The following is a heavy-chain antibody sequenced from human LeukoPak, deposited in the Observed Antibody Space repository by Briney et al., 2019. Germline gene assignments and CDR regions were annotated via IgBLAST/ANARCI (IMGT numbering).Heavy chain of an antibody. V-gene: IGHV1-18*01. CDR3: ARTRRYDSSGYHEY. J-gene: IGHJ4*02. CDR1: GYSFTTYG. Sequence: GASVKVSCKXSGYSFTTYGISWVRQAPGQGLEWMGRISPNNGNTKYEQKLQGRVTMTTDTSTSTAYMELRSLRSDDTAVYYCARTRRYDSSGYHEYWGQGTLVTVSS. CDR2: ISPNNGNT. D-gene: IGHD3-22*01.